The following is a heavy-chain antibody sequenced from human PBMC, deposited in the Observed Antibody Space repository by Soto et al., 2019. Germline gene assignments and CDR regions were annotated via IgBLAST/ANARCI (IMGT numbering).Heavy chain of an antibody. CDR1: GFTFDDYA. CDR2: ISWNSGSI. J-gene: IGHJ2*01. V-gene: IGHV3-9*01. CDR3: AKDPTRRLDWYFDL. D-gene: IGHD1-1*01. Sequence: EVQLVESGGGLVQPGRSLRLSCAASGFTFDDYAMHWVRQAPGKGLEWVSGISWNSGSIGYADSVKGRFTISRDNAKNSLYLQMNSLRAEDTALYYCAKDPTRRLDWYFDLWGRGTLVTVSS.